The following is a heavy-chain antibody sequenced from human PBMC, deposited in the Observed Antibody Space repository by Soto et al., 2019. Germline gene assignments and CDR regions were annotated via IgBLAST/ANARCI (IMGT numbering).Heavy chain of an antibody. CDR2: INPNSGGT. Sequence: VQLVQSGAEVKKPGASVKVSCKASGYTFTGYYMHWVRQAPGQGLEWMGWINPNSGGTNYAQKFQGWVTMTRDTSISTAYMELSRLRSDDTAVYYCARGYCISTSCLYYYYYGMDVWGQGTTVTVSS. CDR1: GYTFTGYY. J-gene: IGHJ6*02. CDR3: ARGYCISTSCLYYYYYGMDV. V-gene: IGHV1-2*04. D-gene: IGHD2-2*01.